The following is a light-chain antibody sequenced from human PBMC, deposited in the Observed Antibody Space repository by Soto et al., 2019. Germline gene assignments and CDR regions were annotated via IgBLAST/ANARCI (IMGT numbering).Light chain of an antibody. V-gene: IGLV2-14*01. Sequence: QSVLTQPPSASGTPGQRVTISCTGTGTDVGGYNYVSWYQQHPGKAPKLMIYEVSNRPSGVSNRFSGSKSGNTASLTISGLQAEDEADYYCSSYTSSSTPHVVFGGGTKVTVL. J-gene: IGLJ2*01. CDR2: EVS. CDR3: SSYTSSSTPHVV. CDR1: GTDVGGYNY.